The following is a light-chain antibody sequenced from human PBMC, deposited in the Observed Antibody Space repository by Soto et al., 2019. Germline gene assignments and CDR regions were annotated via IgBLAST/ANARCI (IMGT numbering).Light chain of an antibody. CDR2: GGL. J-gene: IGKJ1*01. CDR3: LQAYTSPWT. Sequence: AIQMTQAPPSLAASVGDRVTITCRASQDISYNLGWYQQKPGKAPTLLIYGGLTLRSGVPSRFDGSRSGTDFTLTISGLQPEDIGTYYCLQAYTSPWTFGRGTKVEIK. CDR1: QDISYN. V-gene: IGKV1-6*01.